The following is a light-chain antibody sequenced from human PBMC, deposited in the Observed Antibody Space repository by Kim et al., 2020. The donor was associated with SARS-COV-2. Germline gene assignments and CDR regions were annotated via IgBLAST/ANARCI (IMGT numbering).Light chain of an antibody. J-gene: IGKJ3*01. V-gene: IGKV2-30*01. CDR2: KVS. Sequence: QTTSISCRSSQSLVYSDGNSYLNWFHQRAGQSTRRLIYKVSNRDSGVPDRFSGSGSGTDFTLQISRVKAEDVGVYYCMQGTHWPFTFGPETKGDIK. CDR3: MQGTHWPFT. CDR1: QSLVYSDGNSY.